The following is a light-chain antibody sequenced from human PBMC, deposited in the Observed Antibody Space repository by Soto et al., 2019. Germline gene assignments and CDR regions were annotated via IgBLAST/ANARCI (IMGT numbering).Light chain of an antibody. J-gene: IGKJ5*01. CDR2: VAS. Sequence: DIQMTQFPSTLSASVGDRVTITYRASQSISNYLAWYQQKPGQVPKLLIYVASTLQSGVPSRFSGRGSGTDFSLSISSLQPEDVATCYCQNYNSAPITFGQGTRLEIK. CDR3: QNYNSAPIT. CDR1: QSISNY. V-gene: IGKV1-27*01.